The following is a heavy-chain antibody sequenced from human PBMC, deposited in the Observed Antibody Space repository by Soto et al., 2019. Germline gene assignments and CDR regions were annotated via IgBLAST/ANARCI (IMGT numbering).Heavy chain of an antibody. J-gene: IGHJ3*02. CDR3: AGGSSGWFDACHI. Sequence: EVQLVETGGGLIQPGGSLRLSCAASGFIVSSNFMSWVRQAPGKGLEWVSAIYTGGSTHYADSAKGRFTISRDNSKNTLCLQMDSLRAEDTAVYYCAGGSSGWFDACHIWGQGTMVTVSS. CDR2: IYTGGST. V-gene: IGHV3-53*02. CDR1: GFIVSSNF. D-gene: IGHD6-19*01.